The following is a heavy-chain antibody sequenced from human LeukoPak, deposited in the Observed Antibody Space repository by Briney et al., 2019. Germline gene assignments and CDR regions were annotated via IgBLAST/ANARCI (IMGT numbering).Heavy chain of an antibody. Sequence: YPGGSLRLSCAASGFTFSSYGMNWVRQVRQAPGKGLEWLSYISSGDNTIYYADSVKGRFTISRDNAKNSLYLHMNGLRDEDTAVYYCARAMRSGYDYWGQGTLVTVSS. V-gene: IGHV3-48*02. D-gene: IGHD5-12*01. J-gene: IGHJ4*02. CDR1: GFTFSSYG. CDR3: ARAMRSGYDY. CDR2: ISSGDNTI.